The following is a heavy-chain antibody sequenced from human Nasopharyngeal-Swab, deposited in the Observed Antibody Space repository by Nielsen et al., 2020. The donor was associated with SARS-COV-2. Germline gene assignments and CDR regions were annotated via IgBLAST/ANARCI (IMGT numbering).Heavy chain of an antibody. Sequence: SGPTLVQPTQTLTLTCTFSGFSLSTSGMCVSWIRPPPGKALEWLARIDWDDDKYYSTSLKTRLTISKDTSKNQVVLTMTNMDPVDTATYYCARMPVQLERPGDYYYYGMDVWGQGTT. CDR2: IDWDDDK. J-gene: IGHJ6*02. CDR3: ARMPVQLERPGDYYYYGMDV. D-gene: IGHD1-1*01. CDR1: GFSLSTSGMC. V-gene: IGHV2-70*11.